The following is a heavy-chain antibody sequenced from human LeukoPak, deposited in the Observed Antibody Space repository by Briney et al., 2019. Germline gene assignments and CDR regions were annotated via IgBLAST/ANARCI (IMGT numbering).Heavy chain of an antibody. CDR2: INYHGNEN. Sequence: GGSLRLSCAASGFSFSDYWMQWVRQAPGKGLEWVANINYHGNENYLLDSVKGRFTISRDNAKNSLFLQMNSLRVEVTAVYYCTRGDPDYWGLGTLVTVSS. J-gene: IGHJ4*02. V-gene: IGHV3-7*01. CDR3: TRGDPDY. CDR1: GFSFSDYW. D-gene: IGHD2-21*02.